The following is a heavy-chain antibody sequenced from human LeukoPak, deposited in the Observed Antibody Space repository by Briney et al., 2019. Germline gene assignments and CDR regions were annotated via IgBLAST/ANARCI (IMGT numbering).Heavy chain of an antibody. D-gene: IGHD6-13*01. CDR1: GGSISSSSYY. CDR2: INHSGST. V-gene: IGHV4-39*07. Sequence: SETLSLTCTVSGGSISSSSYYWSWIRQPPGKGLEWIGEINHSGSTNYNPSLKSRVTISVDTSKNQFSLKLSSVTAADTAVYYCARSYSSSFPPYYYYGMDVWGQGTTVTVSS. CDR3: ARSYSSSFPPYYYYGMDV. J-gene: IGHJ6*02.